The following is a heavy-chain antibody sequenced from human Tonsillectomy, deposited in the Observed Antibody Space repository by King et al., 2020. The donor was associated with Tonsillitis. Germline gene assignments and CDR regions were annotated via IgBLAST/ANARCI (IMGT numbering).Heavy chain of an antibody. CDR1: GGSISSGDYY. Sequence: VQLQESGPGLVKPSQTLSLTCTVSGGSISSGDYYWSWIRQPPGKGLEWIGYIYYSGSTYYNPSLKSRVTISVETSKNQFSLKLTSVTAAATAVYYCARVLDYYYYYGMDVWGQGTTVTVSS. CDR2: IYYSGST. J-gene: IGHJ6*02. CDR3: ARVLDYYYYYGMDV. V-gene: IGHV4-30-4*01. D-gene: IGHD3-9*01.